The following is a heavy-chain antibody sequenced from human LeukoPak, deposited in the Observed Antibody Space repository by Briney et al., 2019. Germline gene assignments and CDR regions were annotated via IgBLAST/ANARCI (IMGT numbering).Heavy chain of an antibody. D-gene: IGHD1-26*01. Sequence: SVTVSCKASGGTFSSYAISWVRQAPGQGLEWMGGIIPIFGTANYAQKFQGRVTITADESTSTAYMELSSLRSEDTAVYYCARVRGRGSYYLYYFDYWGQGALVTVSS. V-gene: IGHV1-69*13. CDR2: IIPIFGTA. CDR3: ARVRGRGSYYLYYFDY. J-gene: IGHJ4*02. CDR1: GGTFSSYA.